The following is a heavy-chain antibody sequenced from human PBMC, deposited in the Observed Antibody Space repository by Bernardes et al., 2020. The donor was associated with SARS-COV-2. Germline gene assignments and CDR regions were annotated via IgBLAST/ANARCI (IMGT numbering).Heavy chain of an antibody. D-gene: IGHD3-10*01. J-gene: IGHJ4*02. CDR2: ISWNIGNI. V-gene: IGHV3-9*01. CDR3: ATYGSGDY. CDR1: GFTFDFYA. Sequence: GGSLRLSCAASGFTFDFYAIHLVRQAPGKVLEWVSGISWNIGNIGYADSVKGRFTISRDNAKNSLYLQMNSLRAEDTSLYYCATYGSGDYWGKGTLVTVS.